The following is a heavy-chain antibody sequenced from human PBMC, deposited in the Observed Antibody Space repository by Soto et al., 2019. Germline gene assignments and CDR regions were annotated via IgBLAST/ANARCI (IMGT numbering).Heavy chain of an antibody. V-gene: IGHV4-59*11. Sequence: PSETLSLTCTVSGGSISSHYWSWIRQPPGKGLEWIGYIYYTGSTNYNPSLKSRVTISIDASKKQFSLKLSSVTAADTAMYYCARSVDPWGQGTLVTVSS. CDR3: ARSVDP. CDR1: GGSISSHY. CDR2: IYYTGST. J-gene: IGHJ5*02.